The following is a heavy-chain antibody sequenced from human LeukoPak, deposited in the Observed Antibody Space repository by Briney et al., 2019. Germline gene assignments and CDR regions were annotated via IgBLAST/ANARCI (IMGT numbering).Heavy chain of an antibody. D-gene: IGHD4-17*01. CDR3: ARSRKYGAVTTYSWFDP. Sequence: SETLSLTCTVSGRSISSSTYYWGWIRQPPGRGLEWIASVSYTGRTTYNPSLKSRVTISVDTSKTQFSLKLSSVTAADTAVYYCARSRKYGAVTTYSWFDPWGRGTLVIVSS. V-gene: IGHV4-39*01. CDR2: VSYTGRT. J-gene: IGHJ5*02. CDR1: GRSISSSTYY.